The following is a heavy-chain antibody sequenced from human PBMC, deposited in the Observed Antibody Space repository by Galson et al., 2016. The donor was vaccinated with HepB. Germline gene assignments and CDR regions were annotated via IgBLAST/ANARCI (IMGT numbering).Heavy chain of an antibody. CDR2: LSSTSTLI. CDR3: ARKGRLIAAAGYFDY. V-gene: IGHV3-48*01. D-gene: IGHD6-13*01. J-gene: IGHJ4*02. CDR1: GFSYSDYS. Sequence: SLRLSCAGSGFSYSDYSINWVRQAPGKGLEWVSYLSSTSTLIYYADSVKGRFTVSRDNSENTLYLQMDSLRAEDTAVYYCARKGRLIAAAGYFDYWGQGTLVTVSS.